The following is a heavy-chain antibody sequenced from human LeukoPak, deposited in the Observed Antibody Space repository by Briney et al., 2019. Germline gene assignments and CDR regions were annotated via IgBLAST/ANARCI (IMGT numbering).Heavy chain of an antibody. Sequence: SETLSLTCTVSGGSISSSSYYWGWIRQPPGKGLEWIGSIYYSGSTYYNPSLKSRVTISVDTSKNQFSLKLSSVTAADTAVYYCAREGIVVRGVIIRRALGYWGQGTLVTVSS. V-gene: IGHV4-39*07. CDR2: IYYSGST. CDR1: GGSISSSSYY. D-gene: IGHD3-10*01. J-gene: IGHJ4*02. CDR3: AREGIVVRGVIIRRALGY.